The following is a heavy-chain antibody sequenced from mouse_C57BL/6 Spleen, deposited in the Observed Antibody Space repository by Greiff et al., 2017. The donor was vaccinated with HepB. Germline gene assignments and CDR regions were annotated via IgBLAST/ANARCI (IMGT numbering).Heavy chain of an antibody. CDR2: IDPSDSYT. D-gene: IGHD3-2*02. CDR3: ARGGSSGYVDYAMDY. V-gene: IGHV1-69*01. J-gene: IGHJ4*01. CDR1: GYTFTSYW. Sequence: VQLQQPGAELVMPGASVKLSCKASGYTFTSYWMHWVKQRPGQGLEWIGEIDPSDSYTNYNQKFKGKSTLTVDKSSSTAYMQLSSLTSEDSAVYYCARGGSSGYVDYAMDYWGQGTSVTVSS.